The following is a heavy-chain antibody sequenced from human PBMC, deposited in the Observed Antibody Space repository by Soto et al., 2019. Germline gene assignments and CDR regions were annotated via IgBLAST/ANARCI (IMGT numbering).Heavy chain of an antibody. CDR2: IDPSDSYI. CDR3: ERHGEWAANYFDY. V-gene: IGHV5-10-1*01. Sequence: XASQKLTWHCSGYTFNSYWFTLVLQMPGKGLEWMGRIDPSDSYINYSPSFQGHVTLSVDKAISTAYLQWSSLKASDTAIYYCERHGEWAANYFDYWGQGTLVTVPS. D-gene: IGHD3-10*01. J-gene: IGHJ4*02. CDR1: GYTFNSYW.